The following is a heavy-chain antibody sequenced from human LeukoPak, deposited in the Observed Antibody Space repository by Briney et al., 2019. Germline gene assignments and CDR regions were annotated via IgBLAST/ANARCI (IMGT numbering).Heavy chain of an antibody. CDR3: TRDRRDTAMVQYYYYYGMDV. J-gene: IGHJ6*02. V-gene: IGHV3-23*01. CDR2: ISGSGGST. CDR1: GFTFSSYA. D-gene: IGHD5-18*01. Sequence: GGSLRLSCAASGFTFSSYAMSWVRQAPGKGLEWVSAISGSGGSTYYADSVKGRFTISRDNSKNTLYLQMNSLKTEDTAVYYCTRDRRDTAMVQYYYYYGMDVWGQGTTVTVSS.